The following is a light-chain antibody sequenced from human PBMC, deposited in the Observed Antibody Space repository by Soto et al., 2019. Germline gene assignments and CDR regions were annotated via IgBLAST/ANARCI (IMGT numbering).Light chain of an antibody. CDR2: VNNDGSH. V-gene: IGLV4-69*01. CDR3: QTWGAGFRV. J-gene: IGLJ3*02. CDR1: SGHSEYA. Sequence: QLVLTQSPSGSASLGASVKLTCTLSSGHSEYAIAWHQQQPGKGPRFLMRVNNDGSHTKGDGIPDRFSGSSSGAERYLTISSLQSEDETDYYCQTWGAGFRVFGGGTKVTVL.